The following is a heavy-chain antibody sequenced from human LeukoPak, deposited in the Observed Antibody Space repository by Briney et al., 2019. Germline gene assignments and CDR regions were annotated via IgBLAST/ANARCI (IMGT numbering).Heavy chain of an antibody. J-gene: IGHJ4*01. Sequence: PGGSLRLSCEASGFIFSHYGMHWVRQAPGKGLEWVAVIWRDGSNRFYVGSVKGRFTISRDNSQNTVFLQMNSLRAEDTAMYYCARDAQRGFDYSNSLKYWGHGTRVTVSA. CDR1: GFIFSHYG. V-gene: IGHV3-33*01. CDR3: ARDAQRGFDYSNSLKY. D-gene: IGHD4-11*01. CDR2: IWRDGSNR.